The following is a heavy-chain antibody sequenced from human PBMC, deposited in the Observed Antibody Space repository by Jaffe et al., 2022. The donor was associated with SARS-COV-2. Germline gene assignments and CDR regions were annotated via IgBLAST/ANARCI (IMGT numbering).Heavy chain of an antibody. Sequence: QVQLQESGPGLVKPSQTLSLTCTVSGGSISSGSYYWSWIRQPAGKGLEWIGRIYTSGSTNYNPSLKSRVTISVDTSKNQFSLKLSSVTAADTAVYYCASQQDSSSWYVGAFDIWGQGTMVTVSS. CDR2: IYTSGST. CDR3: ASQQDSSSWYVGAFDI. J-gene: IGHJ3*02. CDR1: GGSISSGSYY. D-gene: IGHD6-13*01. V-gene: IGHV4-61*02.